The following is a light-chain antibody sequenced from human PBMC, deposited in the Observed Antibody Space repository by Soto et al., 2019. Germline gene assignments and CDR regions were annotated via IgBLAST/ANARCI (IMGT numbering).Light chain of an antibody. J-gene: IGLJ1*01. Sequence: QSVLTQPASVSGSPGQSITISCTGSSSNIGAGYDIHWYQQVPGTAPKLLIYDNNNRPSGVPDRFSGSKSGTSASLAITGLQAEDEADYYCQSYDNSLSGYVFGTGTKVTVL. CDR2: DNN. CDR1: SSNIGAGYD. V-gene: IGLV1-40*01. CDR3: QSYDNSLSGYV.